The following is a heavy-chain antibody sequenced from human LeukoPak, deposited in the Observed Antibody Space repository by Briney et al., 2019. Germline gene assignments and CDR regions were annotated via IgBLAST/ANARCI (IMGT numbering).Heavy chain of an antibody. CDR2: IYYSGST. CDR1: GGSISSYY. J-gene: IGHJ4*02. Sequence: PSETLSLTCAVSGGSISSYYWSWIRQPPGKGLEWMGYIYYSGSTNYNPSLKSRVTISVDTSKDQFSLKLSSVTAADTAVYYCARGFGELSHWGQGTLVTVSS. V-gene: IGHV4-59*01. D-gene: IGHD3-16*02. CDR3: ARGFGELSH.